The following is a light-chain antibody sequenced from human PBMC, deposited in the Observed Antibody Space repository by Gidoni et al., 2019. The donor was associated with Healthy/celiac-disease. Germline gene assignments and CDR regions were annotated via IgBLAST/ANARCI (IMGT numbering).Light chain of an antibody. CDR1: QSISSW. CDR2: KAS. CDR3: QQYNSYSLWT. Sequence: DIQMTQSPSTLSASVGDSVTITCRASQSISSWLAWYQQKPGKAPKLLIYKASSLESGVPSRFSGSGSGTEFTLTISSLQPDDFATYYCQQYNSYSLWTFSKGPRWKSN. J-gene: IGKJ1*01. V-gene: IGKV1-5*03.